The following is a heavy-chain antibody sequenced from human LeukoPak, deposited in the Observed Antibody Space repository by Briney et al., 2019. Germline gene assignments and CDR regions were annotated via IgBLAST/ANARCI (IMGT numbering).Heavy chain of an antibody. J-gene: IGHJ6*03. CDR3: ARVQGGWPSFVHYYYMDV. CDR1: GFIFSSYA. D-gene: IGHD6-19*01. V-gene: IGHV3-30*04. Sequence: PGGSLRLSCAASGFIFSSYAMHWVRQAPGKGLEWVAITSSDGSDTYYADSVKGRFTISRDNSKNTLYLQMNSLRPEDTAVYYCARVQGGWPSFVHYYYMDVWGKGTTVTVSS. CDR2: TSSDGSDT.